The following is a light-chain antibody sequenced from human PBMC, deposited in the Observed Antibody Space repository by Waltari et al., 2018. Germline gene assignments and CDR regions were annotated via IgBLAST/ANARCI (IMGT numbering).Light chain of an antibody. J-gene: IGKJ1*01. V-gene: IGKV3-20*01. CDR1: QSVSSSY. CDR3: QQYGSLWT. Sequence: EIVLTQSPGTLSLSPGERATLSCRASQSVSSSYLAWYQQKPGQAPRLPMFGASSRATGIPDRFSGSGSGTDFTLTISRLEPEDSAVYYCQQYGSLWTFGQGTKVEIK. CDR2: GAS.